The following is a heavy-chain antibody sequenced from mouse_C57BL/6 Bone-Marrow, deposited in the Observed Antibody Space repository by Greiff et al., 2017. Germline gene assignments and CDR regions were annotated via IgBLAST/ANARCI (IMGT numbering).Heavy chain of an antibody. J-gene: IGHJ2*01. Sequence: LQESGAELMKPGASVKLSCKATGYTFTGYWIEWVKQRPGHGLEWIGEILPGSGSTKYNEKFKGKATFTADTSANTSYMQHSSLTTEDAAIYYCANPTNMYYFDYWGQGTTLTVSS. CDR3: ANPTNMYYFDY. D-gene: IGHD6-1*01. V-gene: IGHV1-9*01. CDR1: GYTFTGYW. CDR2: ILPGSGST.